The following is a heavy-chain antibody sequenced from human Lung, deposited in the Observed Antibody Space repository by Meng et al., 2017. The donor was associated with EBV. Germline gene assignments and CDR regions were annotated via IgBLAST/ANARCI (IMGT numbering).Heavy chain of an antibody. V-gene: IGHV4-31*02. Sequence: QGEWEGWGSGLVKPSQTLSLAWSVSGGSISSTGYYGSWIRQHPGKGLEWIGDIYFSGSTYDNPSLKSRVIISVDRSNNQFSLELNSVSAADTAVYYCARAKWGHSYGSEALYFDHWGPGTLVTVSS. J-gene: IGHJ4*02. CDR3: ARAKWGHSYGSEALYFDH. CDR2: IYFSGST. D-gene: IGHD5-18*01. CDR1: GGSISSTGYY.